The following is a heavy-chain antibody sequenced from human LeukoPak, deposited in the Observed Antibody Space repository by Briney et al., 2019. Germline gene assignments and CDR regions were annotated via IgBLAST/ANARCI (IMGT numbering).Heavy chain of an antibody. J-gene: IGHJ4*02. V-gene: IGHV3-74*01. CDR2: IDSDGSST. CDR1: GFTISDHW. D-gene: IGHD5-12*01. Sequence: GGSLRLSCAASGFTISDHWMLWVRQAPGKGPVWVSRIDSDGSSTTYADSVKGRFTISRDNFQNTLFLQINSLRAEDTAVYYCARDHWGLHSGSDHYFDSWGQGTLVTVSS. CDR3: ARDHWGLHSGSDHYFDS.